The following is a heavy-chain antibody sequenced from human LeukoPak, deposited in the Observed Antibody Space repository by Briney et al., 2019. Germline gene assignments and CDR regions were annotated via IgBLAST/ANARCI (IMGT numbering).Heavy chain of an antibody. D-gene: IGHD2/OR15-2a*01. J-gene: IGHJ6*02. CDR1: GFTFSSYG. CDR3: AKDLRYSFLGYYYGMDV. V-gene: IGHV3-30*18. CDR2: ISYDGSNK. Sequence: PGRSLRPSCAASGFTFSSYGMHWVRQAPGKGLEWVAVISYDGSNKYYADSVKGRFTISRDNSKNTLYLQMNSLRAEDTAVYYCAKDLRYSFLGYYYGMDVWGQGTTVTVSS.